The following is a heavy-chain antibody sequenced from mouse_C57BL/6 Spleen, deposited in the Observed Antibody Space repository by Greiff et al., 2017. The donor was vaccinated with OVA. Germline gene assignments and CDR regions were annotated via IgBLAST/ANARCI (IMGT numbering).Heavy chain of an antibody. CDR3: AGPEQYYCDSSYGFDY. D-gene: IGHD1-1*01. J-gene: IGHJ2*01. V-gene: IGHV5-17*01. CDR2: ISSGSSTI. Sequence: EVKVVESGGGLVKPGGSLTLSCAASGFTFSDYVMPWVRQAPEKGLELVAYISSGSSTIYYADTVKGRFTISRDNAKNTLFLQLTSLRSEDTAMYYCAGPEQYYCDSSYGFDYWGQGTTLTVSS. CDR1: GFTFSDYV.